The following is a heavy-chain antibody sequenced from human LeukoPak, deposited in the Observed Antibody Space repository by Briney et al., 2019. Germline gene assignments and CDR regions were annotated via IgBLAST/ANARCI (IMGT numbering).Heavy chain of an antibody. V-gene: IGHV4-38-2*01. Sequence: SEPLSLTCAVSGYSIGSGYFWGWIRQPPGVGLEWIGSLYHSGITYYNPSLKSRVTISMDTSKNQFSLKLTSVTAADTTVYYCARHALFDSTGYYYVLDYWGQGTLATVSS. D-gene: IGHD3-22*01. J-gene: IGHJ4*02. CDR3: ARHALFDSTGYYYVLDY. CDR1: GYSIGSGYF. CDR2: LYHSGIT.